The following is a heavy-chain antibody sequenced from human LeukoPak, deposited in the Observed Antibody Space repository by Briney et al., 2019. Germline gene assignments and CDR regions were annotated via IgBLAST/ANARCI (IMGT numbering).Heavy chain of an antibody. CDR1: GFTFSSYG. J-gene: IGHJ4*02. CDR2: ISGSGGST. V-gene: IGHV3-23*01. D-gene: IGHD3-22*01. Sequence: GGSLRLSCAASGFTFSSYGMSWVRQAPGKGLEWASAISGSGGSTYYADSVKGRFTISRDNSKNTLYLQMNSLRAEDTAVYYCAKGRTDSSGVRPPGRYYFDYWGQGTLVTVSS. CDR3: AKGRTDSSGVRPPGRYYFDY.